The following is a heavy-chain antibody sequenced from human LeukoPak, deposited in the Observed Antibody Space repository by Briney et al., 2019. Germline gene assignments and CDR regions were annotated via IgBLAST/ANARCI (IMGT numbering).Heavy chain of an antibody. V-gene: IGHV4-59*02. CDR3: ARGSSDVYWYLDV. CDR1: GDSVSAFY. J-gene: IGHJ2*01. Sequence: PSETLSLTCTVSGDSVSAFYWSWLRQSPGTGLEWIGFIHYPASTAYNPSPKSRVTISLETSRNQLSLMLTSLTPADTAMYYCARGSSDVYWYLDVWGRGTLVTVSS. D-gene: IGHD6-19*01. CDR2: IHYPAST.